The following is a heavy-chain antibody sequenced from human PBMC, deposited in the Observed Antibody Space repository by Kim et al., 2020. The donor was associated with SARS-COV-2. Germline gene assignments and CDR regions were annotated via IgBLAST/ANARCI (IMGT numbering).Heavy chain of an antibody. CDR3: SRWDTAPNAIYYYYYGMDV. V-gene: IGHV1-18*01. Sequence: ASVKVSCKASGYTFTSYGISWVRQAPGQGLEWMGWISAYNGNTNYAQKLQGRVTMTTDTSTSTAYMELRSLRSDDTAVYYCSRWDTAPNAIYYYYYGMDVWGQGTTVTVSS. CDR1: GYTFTSYG. D-gene: IGHD5-18*01. J-gene: IGHJ6*01. CDR2: ISAYNGNT.